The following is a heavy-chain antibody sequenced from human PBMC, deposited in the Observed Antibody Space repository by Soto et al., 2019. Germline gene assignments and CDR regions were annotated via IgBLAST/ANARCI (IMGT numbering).Heavy chain of an antibody. Sequence: SGGSLRLSCAASGFTFSSYAMHWVRQAPGKGLEWVAVISYDGSNKYYADSVKGRFTISRDNSKNTLYLQMNSLRAEDTAVYYCARVKRGVRPYNYYYGMDVWGQGTTVTVSS. CDR3: ARVKRGVRPYNYYYGMDV. CDR2: ISYDGSNK. J-gene: IGHJ6*02. D-gene: IGHD3-10*01. CDR1: GFTFSSYA. V-gene: IGHV3-30-3*01.